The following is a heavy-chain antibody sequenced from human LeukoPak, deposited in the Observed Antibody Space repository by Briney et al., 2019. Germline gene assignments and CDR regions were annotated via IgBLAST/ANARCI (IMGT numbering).Heavy chain of an antibody. Sequence: SQTLSLTCTVSGGSISSGDYYWSWIRQPPGKGLEWIGYIYYSGTTYYNPSLKSRVTISLDTSKNQFSLKLSSVTAADTAVYYCARADIVVVPAAADAFDIWGQGTMVTVSS. CDR3: ARADIVVVPAAADAFDI. V-gene: IGHV4-30-4*08. J-gene: IGHJ3*02. D-gene: IGHD2-2*01. CDR2: IYYSGTT. CDR1: GGSISSGDYY.